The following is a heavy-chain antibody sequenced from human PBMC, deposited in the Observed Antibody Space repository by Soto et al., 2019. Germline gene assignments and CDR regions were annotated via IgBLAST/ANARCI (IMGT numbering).Heavy chain of an antibody. J-gene: IGHJ6*02. CDR2: IGTAGDT. CDR1: GVTFSSYD. V-gene: IGHV3-13*01. D-gene: IGHD6-19*01. Sequence: GGSLGIACSASGVTFSSYDMHWVRQATGKGLEWVSAIGTAGDTYYPGSVKGRFTISRENAKNSLYLQMNSLRAGDTAVYYCARGEGIAVAGTDCYYGMDVWGQGATVTVSS. CDR3: ARGEGIAVAGTDCYYGMDV.